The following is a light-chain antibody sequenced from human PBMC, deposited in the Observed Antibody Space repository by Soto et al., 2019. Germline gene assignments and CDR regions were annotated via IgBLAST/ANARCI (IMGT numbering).Light chain of an antibody. CDR2: KVS. CDR3: QQYYNWPRT. J-gene: IGKJ5*01. CDR1: QSLVHSDGNTY. V-gene: IGKV2-24*01. Sequence: IVMTQTPLSSPVSLGQPASFSCRSSQSLVHSDGNTYLSWYHQRPGQPPRLLIYKVSMRFSGVPDRFSGSGAGTEFTLTINSLQAEDCAVYYCQQYYNWPRTFGQGTRPE.